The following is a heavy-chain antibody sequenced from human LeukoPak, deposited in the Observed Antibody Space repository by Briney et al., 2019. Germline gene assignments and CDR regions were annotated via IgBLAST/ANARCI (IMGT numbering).Heavy chain of an antibody. Sequence: GGSLRLSCAASGFTFSSYGMHWVRQAPGKGLEWVSYISSSSSTIYYADSVKGRFTISRDNAKNSLYLQMNSLRAEDTAVYYCARATSRVYWGQGTLVTVSS. V-gene: IGHV3-48*01. CDR1: GFTFSSYG. CDR3: ARATSRVY. J-gene: IGHJ4*02. CDR2: ISSSSSTI.